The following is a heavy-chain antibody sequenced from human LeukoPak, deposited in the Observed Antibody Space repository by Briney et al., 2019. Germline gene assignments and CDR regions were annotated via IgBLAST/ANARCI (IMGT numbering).Heavy chain of an antibody. J-gene: IGHJ4*02. V-gene: IGHV3-30*03. CDR2: ISYDGSNK. CDR3: ARGRRYDILTGSMDY. Sequence: GGSLRLSCAASGFSFSSYGMHWVRQAPGKGLEWVAVISYDGSNKYYADSVKGRFTISRDNSKNTLYLQMGSLRAEDMAVYYCARGRRYDILTGSMDYWGQGTLVTVSS. D-gene: IGHD3-9*01. CDR1: GFSFSSYG.